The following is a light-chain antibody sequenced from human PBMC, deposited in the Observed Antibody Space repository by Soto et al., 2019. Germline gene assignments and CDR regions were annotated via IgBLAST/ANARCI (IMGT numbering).Light chain of an antibody. CDR3: QKYNSAPRT. CDR2: AAS. Sequence: DIQMTQSPSSLSASVGDRVTITCRASQGISNYLAWYQQKPGKVLKLLIYAASTLQSGVPSRFRGSGSGTDFTLTINSLQPEDVATYYCQKYNSAPRTFGQGTKVEIK. J-gene: IGKJ1*01. CDR1: QGISNY. V-gene: IGKV1-27*01.